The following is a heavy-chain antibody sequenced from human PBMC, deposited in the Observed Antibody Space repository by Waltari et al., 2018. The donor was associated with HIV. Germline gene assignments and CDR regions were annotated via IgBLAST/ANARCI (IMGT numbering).Heavy chain of an antibody. V-gene: IGHV3-21*01. CDR1: GFTFSSYS. Sequence: EVQLVESGGGLVKPGGSLRISCAASGFTFSSYSMNWVRQAPGKGLELVSSISSSSSYLYYADSVKGRFTVSRDNAKNSLYLQMNSLSAEDTAVYYCARVDHYYGMGVSGQGTTVTVSS. CDR3: ARVDHYYGMGV. CDR2: ISSSSSYL. J-gene: IGHJ6*02.